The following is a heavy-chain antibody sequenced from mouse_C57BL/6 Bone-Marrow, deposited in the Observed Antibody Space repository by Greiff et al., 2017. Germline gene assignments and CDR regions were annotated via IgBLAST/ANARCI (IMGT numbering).Heavy chain of an antibody. V-gene: IGHV1-55*01. CDR2: IYPGSGST. Sequence: QVQLQQPGAELVKPGASVKMSCKASGYTFTSYWITWVKQRPGQGLEWIGDIYPGSGSTNYNEKFKSKATLTVDTASSTAYMQLSSLTSEDSAVYYCARGGWLLLYARDYWGQGTSGTVSS. J-gene: IGHJ4*01. D-gene: IGHD2-3*01. CDR3: ARGGWLLLYARDY. CDR1: GYTFTSYW.